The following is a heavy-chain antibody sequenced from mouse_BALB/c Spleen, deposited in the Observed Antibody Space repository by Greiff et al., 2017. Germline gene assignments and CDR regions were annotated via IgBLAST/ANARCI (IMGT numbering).Heavy chain of an antibody. CDR2: INPSSGYT. CDR3: APGFGWYFDV. CDR1: GYTFPSYT. J-gene: IGHJ1*01. V-gene: IGHV1-4*01. Sequence: QVQLQQSGAELARPGASVKMSCKASGYTFPSYTMHWVKPRPGQGLEWIGYINPSSGYTNYNQKFKDKATLTADKSSSTAYMQLSSLTSEDAAVYYCAPGFGWYFDVWGAGTTVTVAS.